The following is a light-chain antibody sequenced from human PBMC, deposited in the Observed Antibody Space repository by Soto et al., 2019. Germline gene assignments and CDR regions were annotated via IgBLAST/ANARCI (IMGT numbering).Light chain of an antibody. J-gene: IGKJ5*01. CDR2: GAS. Sequence: EIVMTQSPATLSVSPGERATLSCRASQSVSSNLAWYQQKPGQAPRLLIYGASTRATGIPARFSGSGSGTEFTLTISSLQSEDFAVYYCQQYNNWPPSTFGPGTRLESK. V-gene: IGKV3-15*01. CDR3: QQYNNWPPST. CDR1: QSVSSN.